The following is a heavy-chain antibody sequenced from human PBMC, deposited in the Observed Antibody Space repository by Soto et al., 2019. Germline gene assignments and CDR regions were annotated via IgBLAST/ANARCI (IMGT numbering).Heavy chain of an antibody. CDR2: ISYDGSNK. V-gene: IGHV3-30-3*01. CDR1: GFTFSSYA. Sequence: PGGSLRLSCAASGFTFSSYAMHWVRQAPGKGLEWVAVISYDGSNKYYADSVKGRFTISRDNSKNTLYLQMNSLRAEDTAVYYCASVKRAWVAVAGTLPWFDPWGQGTLVTVSS. CDR3: ASVKRAWVAVAGTLPWFDP. J-gene: IGHJ5*02. D-gene: IGHD6-19*01.